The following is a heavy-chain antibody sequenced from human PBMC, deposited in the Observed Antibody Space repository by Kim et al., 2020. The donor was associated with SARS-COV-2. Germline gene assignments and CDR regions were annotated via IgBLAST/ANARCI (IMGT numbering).Heavy chain of an antibody. J-gene: IGHJ4*02. D-gene: IGHD1-26*01. Sequence: YTTEYAASVKGRFTISRDDSKNSLSLQMTSMRAEDTAVYYCARSREATVDYWGQGTLVTVSS. CDR2: YTT. V-gene: IGHV3-72*01. CDR3: ARSREATVDY.